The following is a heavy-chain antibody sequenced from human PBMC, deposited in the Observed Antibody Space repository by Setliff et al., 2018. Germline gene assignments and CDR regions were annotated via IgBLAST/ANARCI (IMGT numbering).Heavy chain of an antibody. CDR2: IYYSGST. V-gene: IGHV4-39*01. CDR1: GGSISSSSYY. CDR3: ARLGGSSTSGGFYYFYYYMDV. Sequence: ETLSLTCTVSGGSISSSSYYWGWIRQPPGKGLEWIGSIYYSGSTYYNPSLKSRVTISVDTSKNQFSLKLSSVAAADTAVYYCARLGGSSTSGGFYYFYYYMDVWGKGTTVTVSS. D-gene: IGHD2-2*01. J-gene: IGHJ6*03.